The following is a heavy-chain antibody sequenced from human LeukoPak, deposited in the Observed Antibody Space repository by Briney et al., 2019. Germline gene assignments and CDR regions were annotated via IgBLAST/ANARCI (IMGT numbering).Heavy chain of an antibody. D-gene: IGHD5-12*01. CDR1: GFSLTNFA. CDR2: IIGGSGDT. V-gene: IGHV3-23*01. J-gene: IGHJ4*02. CDR3: AKGAYDYIEMGHFDY. Sequence: GALRLSCAASGFSLTNFAMSWVRQAPGKGLEGVSRIIGGSGDTLYADSVKGRFTISRDNSKNRLYLQMNSLRAEDTALYYCAKGAYDYIEMGHFDYWGQGTLVTVSS.